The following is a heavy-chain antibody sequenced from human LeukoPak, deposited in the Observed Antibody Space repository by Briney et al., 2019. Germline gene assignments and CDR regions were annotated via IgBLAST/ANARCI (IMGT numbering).Heavy chain of an antibody. Sequence: GGSLRLSCAASGFTVSSNYMSWVRQAPGKGLEWVSVIYSGGSTYYADSVKGRFTISRDNSKNTLYLQMNSLRAEDTAVYYCAGANWNDEGFDYWGQGTLVTVSS. V-gene: IGHV3-66*01. D-gene: IGHD1-1*01. J-gene: IGHJ4*02. CDR1: GFTVSSNY. CDR2: IYSGGST. CDR3: AGANWNDEGFDY.